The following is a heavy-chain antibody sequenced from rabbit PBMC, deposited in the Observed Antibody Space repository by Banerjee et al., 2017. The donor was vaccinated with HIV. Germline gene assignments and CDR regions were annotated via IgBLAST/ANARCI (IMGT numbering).Heavy chain of an antibody. CDR1: GFDFSSYYM. CDR3: ARDLAGVIGWNFGL. CDR2: IDTISSSKA. J-gene: IGHJ6*01. D-gene: IGHD4-1*01. V-gene: IGHV1S45*01. Sequence: QEQLEESGGDLVQPEGSLALTCKASGFDFSSYYMQWVRQAPGKGLELIACIDTISSSKAYYASWAKGRFTISKTSSTTVTLQMTSLTAADTATYFCARDLAGVIGWNFGLWGPGTLVTVS.